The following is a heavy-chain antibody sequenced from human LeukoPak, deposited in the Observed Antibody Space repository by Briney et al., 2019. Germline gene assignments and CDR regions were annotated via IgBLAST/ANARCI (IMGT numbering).Heavy chain of an antibody. CDR1: GGSFSGYY. CDR3: ARGPWLRSNFVY. J-gene: IGHJ4*02. V-gene: IGHV4-34*01. D-gene: IGHD5-12*01. CDR2: INHSGST. Sequence: PSETLSLTCAVYGGSFSGYYWSWIRQPPGKGLEWVGEINHSGSTNYNPSLKSRVTISVDTSKNQFSLKLGSVTAADTAVYYCARGPWLRSNFVYWGEGTLVTVSS.